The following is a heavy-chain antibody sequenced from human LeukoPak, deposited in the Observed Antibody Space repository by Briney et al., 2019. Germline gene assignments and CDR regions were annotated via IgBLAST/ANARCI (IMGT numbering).Heavy chain of an antibody. CDR2: MNPNSGNT. V-gene: IGHV1-8*03. CDR1: GYTYTNYD. CDR3: ARPGGSSQGFDY. J-gene: IGHJ4*02. D-gene: IGHD3-16*01. Sequence: ASVKVSCKASGYTYTNYDINWVRQATGQGLEWMGWMNPNSGNTGYAQKFQGRVTITRNSSISTAYMELSSLRSEGTAVYYCARPGGSSQGFDYWGQGTLVTVSS.